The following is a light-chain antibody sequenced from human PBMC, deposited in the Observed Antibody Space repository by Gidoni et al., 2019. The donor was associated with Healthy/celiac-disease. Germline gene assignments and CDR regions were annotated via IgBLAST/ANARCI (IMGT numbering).Light chain of an antibody. J-gene: IGLJ2*01. CDR3: SSYTSSSTLGVV. V-gene: IGLV2-14*01. CDR1: SSDVGGYNY. CDR2: DVS. Sequence: QSALTQPASVSGSPGQSITISCTGTSSDVGGYNYVSWYQQHPGKAPKLMLYDVSNRPSGVSSRFSGSKSGNTASLTISGLQAEDEADYYCSSYTSSSTLGVVFGGGTKLTVL.